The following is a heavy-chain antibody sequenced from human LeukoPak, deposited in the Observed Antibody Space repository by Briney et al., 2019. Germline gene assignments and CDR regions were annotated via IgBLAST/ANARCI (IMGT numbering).Heavy chain of an antibody. CDR2: ISSSSSTI. V-gene: IGHV3-48*01. Sequence: GGSLRLSCAASGFTFSSYSMNWVRQAPGKGLEWVSYISSSSSTIYYADSVKGRFTISRDNAKSSLYLQMNSLRAEDTAVYYCAREYYGSGSYFYYYGMDVWGQGTTATVSS. CDR3: AREYYGSGSYFYYYGMDV. D-gene: IGHD3-10*01. J-gene: IGHJ6*02. CDR1: GFTFSSYS.